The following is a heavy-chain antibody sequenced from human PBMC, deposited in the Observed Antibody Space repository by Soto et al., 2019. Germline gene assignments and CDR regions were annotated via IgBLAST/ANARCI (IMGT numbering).Heavy chain of an antibody. D-gene: IGHD3-10*01. CDR2: VYNSGST. V-gene: IGHV4-59*01. CDR1: GGSITRYN. CDR3: ARRAVVAETGSLDICLVS. Sequence: PSETLSLTCTAPGGSITRYNWNWLRQPPGKALEWIGYVYNSGSTNYNPSLKSRVTISVDTSKNQFSLKVNSVTAADTAVYYCARRAVVAETGSLDICLVSRGQGLLVTV. J-gene: IGHJ4*02.